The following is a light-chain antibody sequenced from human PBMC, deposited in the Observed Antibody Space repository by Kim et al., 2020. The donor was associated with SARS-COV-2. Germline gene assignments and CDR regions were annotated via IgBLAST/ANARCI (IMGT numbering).Light chain of an antibody. V-gene: IGKV1-27*01. CDR1: QGISNH. CDR3: QKYNSDPWT. CDR2: TTS. Sequence: DVQMTQSPSSLSASVGDRVTITCRASQGISNHLAWYQQKPGKVPKVLIYTTSSLQSGVPSRFRGSGSETDFTLTITSLQPEDVATYYCQKYNSDPWTFGQGTKVDIK. J-gene: IGKJ1*01.